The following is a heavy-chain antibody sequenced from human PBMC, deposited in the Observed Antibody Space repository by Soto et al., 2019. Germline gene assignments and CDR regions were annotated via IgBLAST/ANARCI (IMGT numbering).Heavy chain of an antibody. J-gene: IGHJ4*02. CDR3: ARGYGSGTYYKFGEDY. D-gene: IGHD3-10*01. CDR2: IWKDGGNE. V-gene: IGHV3-33*01. Sequence: GGSLRLSCAASGFTLRSFGMHWVRQAPGRGLECVAVIWKDGGNEYYADSVKGRFTISRDNSKNTLYLQMNSLRAEDTAVYYCARGYGSGTYYKFGEDYWGQGTLVTVSS. CDR1: GFTLRSFG.